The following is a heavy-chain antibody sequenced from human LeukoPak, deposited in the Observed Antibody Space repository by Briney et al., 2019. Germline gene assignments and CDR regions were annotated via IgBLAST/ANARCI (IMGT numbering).Heavy chain of an antibody. D-gene: IGHD3-22*01. CDR3: ARVGPDYYDSSGYYHYFDY. CDR2: IIPIFGTA. V-gene: IGHV1-69*13. Sequence: GASVKVSCKASGYTFTSYYMHWVRQAPGQGLEWMGGIIPIFGTANYAQKFQGRVTITADESTSTAYMELSSLRSEDTAVYYCARVGPDYYDSSGYYHYFDYWGQGTLVTVSS. CDR1: GYTFTSYY. J-gene: IGHJ4*02.